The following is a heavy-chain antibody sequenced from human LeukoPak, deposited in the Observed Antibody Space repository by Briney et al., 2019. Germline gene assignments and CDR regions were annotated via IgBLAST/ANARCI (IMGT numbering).Heavy chain of an antibody. V-gene: IGHV1-18*01. CDR3: ARVVLYYYDSSGYYPDY. CDR2: ISAYNGNT. Sequence: GASVKVSCKASGYTFTSYGITEVRQAPGQGLEWMGWISAYNGNTSYAQKVQGRVTMTTDTSTRTPYMELRSLRSDDTAVYYCARVVLYYYDSSGYYPDYWGQGTLVTVSS. J-gene: IGHJ4*02. CDR1: GYTFTSYG. D-gene: IGHD3-22*01.